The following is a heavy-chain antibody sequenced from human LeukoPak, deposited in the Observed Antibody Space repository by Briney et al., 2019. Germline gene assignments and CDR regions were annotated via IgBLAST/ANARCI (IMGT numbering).Heavy chain of an antibody. CDR1: GGSISSSRNY. D-gene: IGHD5-12*01. J-gene: IGHJ4*02. CDR2: IYYSGRT. CDR3: ARDRGYSGYDPFDN. V-gene: IGHV4-39*07. Sequence: SETLSLTCNVSGGSISSSRNYWGWIRQPPGKGLEWIGSIYYSGRTYYNPSLKSRVTISLDTSTNQFSLRLTSVTAADTAVYFCARDRGYSGYDPFDNWGQGTPVTVSS.